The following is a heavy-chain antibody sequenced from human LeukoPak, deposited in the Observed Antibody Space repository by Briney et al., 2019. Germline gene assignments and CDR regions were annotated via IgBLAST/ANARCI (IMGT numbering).Heavy chain of an antibody. CDR2: ISGSGGST. V-gene: IGHV3-23*01. CDR3: ANKYRSDYGDYFDDAFDI. J-gene: IGHJ3*02. Sequence: GGSLRLSCAASGFTFSSYAMSWVRQAPGKGLEWVSAISGSGGSTYYADSVKGRFTISRDNSKNTLYLQMNSLRAEDTAVYYCANKYRSDYGDYFDDAFDIWGQGTMVTVSS. D-gene: IGHD4-17*01. CDR1: GFTFSSYA.